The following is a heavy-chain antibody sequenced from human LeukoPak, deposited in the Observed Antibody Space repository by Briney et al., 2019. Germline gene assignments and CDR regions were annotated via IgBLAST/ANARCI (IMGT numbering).Heavy chain of an antibody. Sequence: SETLSLTCTVSGGSISSSRYYWAWIRQAPGKGLECIASIDHSGSTNYNPSLKSRVTTSVDTSKNQFSLKLSSVTAADTAIYYCARSRLEWFASDAFDIWGQGTMVAVSS. D-gene: IGHD3-3*01. V-gene: IGHV4-39*01. CDR1: GGSISSSRYY. J-gene: IGHJ3*02. CDR3: ARSRLEWFASDAFDI. CDR2: IDHSGST.